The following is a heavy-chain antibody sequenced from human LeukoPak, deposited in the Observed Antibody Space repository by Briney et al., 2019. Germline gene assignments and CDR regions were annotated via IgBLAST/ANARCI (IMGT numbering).Heavy chain of an antibody. V-gene: IGHV3-66*01. CDR2: VYSGSST. J-gene: IGHJ4*02. CDR3: ARESTLVTPGVFDY. D-gene: IGHD2-21*02. Sequence: GGSLRLSCAASGFTLSSNYKSGARQATGEGREWVSFVYSGSSTFYTDSGNGRFTISRDNSKNTVYLKMISLRGEDTALYYCARESTLVTPGVFDYWGQGTLVTVSS. CDR1: GFTLSSNY.